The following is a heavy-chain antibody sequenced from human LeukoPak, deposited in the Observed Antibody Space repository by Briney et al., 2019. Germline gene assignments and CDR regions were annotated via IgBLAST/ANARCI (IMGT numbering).Heavy chain of an antibody. J-gene: IGHJ4*02. V-gene: IGHV1-69*05. CDR3: ARAAEPYCSGGSCFFTEDC. CDR1: GGTFSSYA. CDR2: IIPIFGTA. Sequence: ASVKVSCKASGGTFSSYAISWVRQAPGQGLEWMGGIIPIFGTANYAQKFQGRVTITTDESTSTAYMELSSLRSEDTAVYYCARAAEPYCSGGSCFFTEDCWGQGTLVTVSS. D-gene: IGHD2-15*01.